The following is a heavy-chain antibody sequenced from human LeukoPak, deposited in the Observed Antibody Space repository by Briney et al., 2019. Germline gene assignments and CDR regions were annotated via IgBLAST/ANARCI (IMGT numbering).Heavy chain of an antibody. Sequence: ASVKVSCKASGGTLSSYAISWVRQAPGQGLEWRGAILPIFGTANYAQKFQGRVTITADESTSTAYMELSSLRSEDTAVYYCASTEMGITGSNGVDFDYWGQGTLVTVSS. CDR1: GGTLSSYA. D-gene: IGHD1-20*01. CDR3: ASTEMGITGSNGVDFDY. V-gene: IGHV1-69*13. J-gene: IGHJ4*02. CDR2: ILPIFGTA.